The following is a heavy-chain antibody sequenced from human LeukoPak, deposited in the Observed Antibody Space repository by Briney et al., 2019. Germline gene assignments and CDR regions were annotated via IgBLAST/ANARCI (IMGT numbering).Heavy chain of an antibody. Sequence: QTGGSLRLSCSASGFTFSSYAMHWVRQAPGKGLEYVSAISSNGGSTYYADSVKGRFTISRDNSKNTLYLQMSSLRAEDTAVYYCVKGAVSVPAAGYFDYWGQGTQVTVSS. V-gene: IGHV3-64D*06. D-gene: IGHD2-2*01. CDR2: ISSNGGST. J-gene: IGHJ4*02. CDR1: GFTFSSYA. CDR3: VKGAVSVPAAGYFDY.